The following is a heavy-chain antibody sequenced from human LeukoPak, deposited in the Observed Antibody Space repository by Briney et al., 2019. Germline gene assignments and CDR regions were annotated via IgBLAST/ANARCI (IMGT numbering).Heavy chain of an antibody. CDR1: GFTFSSYA. Sequence: GGSLRLSCAASGFTFSSYAMSWDRQAPGKGLEWVSAISGSGGSTYYADSVKGRFTISRDNSKNTLYLQMNSLRAEDTAVYFCAKQSAGSAAWYSLHYDFWGQGTLVTVSS. J-gene: IGHJ4*02. V-gene: IGHV3-23*01. D-gene: IGHD6-13*01. CDR2: ISGSGGST. CDR3: AKQSAGSAAWYSLHYDF.